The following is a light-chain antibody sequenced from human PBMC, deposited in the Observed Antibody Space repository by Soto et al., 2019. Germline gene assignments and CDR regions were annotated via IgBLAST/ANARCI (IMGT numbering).Light chain of an antibody. J-gene: IGKJ5*01. Sequence: EIVLTQSPGTLSLSPGERATLSCRASQSVTSNYLAWYQQKPGQAPRLLVYGASSRATGISDRFSGSGSGQDFTINISRLEHEDFAVYYCQNYVSHPITFGKGKRMEIK. CDR2: GAS. CDR1: QSVTSNY. V-gene: IGKV3-20*01. CDR3: QNYVSHPIT.